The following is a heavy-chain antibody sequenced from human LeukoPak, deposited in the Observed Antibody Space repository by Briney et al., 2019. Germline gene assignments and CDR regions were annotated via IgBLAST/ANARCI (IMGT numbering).Heavy chain of an antibody. D-gene: IGHD6-19*01. CDR2: IIPIFGTA. Sequence: WASVKVSCKASGGTFSSYAISWVRQAPGQGLEWMGGIIPIFGTANYAQKFRGRVTITADESTSTAYMELSSLRSEDTAVYYCARPYSSGWQYYFDYWGQGTLVTVSS. CDR1: GGTFSSYA. J-gene: IGHJ4*02. V-gene: IGHV1-69*13. CDR3: ARPYSSGWQYYFDY.